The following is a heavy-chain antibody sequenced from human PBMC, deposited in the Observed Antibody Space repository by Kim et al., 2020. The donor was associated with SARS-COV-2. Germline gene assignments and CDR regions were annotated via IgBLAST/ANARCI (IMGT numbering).Heavy chain of an antibody. Sequence: SETLSLTCAVYGGSFSGYYWSWIRQPPGKGLEWIGEINHSGSTNYNPSLKSRVTISVDTSKNQFSLKLSSVTAADTAVYYCARSWAAAGRSFRLWGQGTLVTVSS. V-gene: IGHV4-34*01. J-gene: IGHJ4*02. D-gene: IGHD6-13*01. CDR2: INHSGST. CDR1: GGSFSGYY. CDR3: ARSWAAAGRSFRL.